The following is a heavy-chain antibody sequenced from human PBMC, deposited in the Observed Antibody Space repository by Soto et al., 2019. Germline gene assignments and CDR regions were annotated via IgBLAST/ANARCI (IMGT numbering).Heavy chain of an antibody. CDR2: ISGSGGST. D-gene: IGHD2-21*02. V-gene: IGHV3-23*01. CDR1: GFTFSSYA. Sequence: GGSLRLSCAASGFTFSSYAMSWVRQAPGKGLEWVSAISGSGGSTYYADSVKGRFTISRDNSKNTLYLQMNSLRAEDTAVYYCAKDRVLFPMVTAQGYFDYWGQGTLVTVSS. CDR3: AKDRVLFPMVTAQGYFDY. J-gene: IGHJ4*02.